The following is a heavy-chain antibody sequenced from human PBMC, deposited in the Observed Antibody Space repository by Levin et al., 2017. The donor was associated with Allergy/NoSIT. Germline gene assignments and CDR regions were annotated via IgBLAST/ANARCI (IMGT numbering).Heavy chain of an antibody. Sequence: LSLTCAASGFTFSSYWMSWVRQAPGKGLEWVANIKQDGSEKYYVDSVKGRFTISRDNAKNSLYLQMNSLRAEDTAVYYCARASIAASPKYYYYYYYMDVWGKGTTVTVSS. D-gene: IGHD6-6*01. CDR3: ARASIAASPKYYYYYYYMDV. J-gene: IGHJ6*03. V-gene: IGHV3-7*01. CDR1: GFTFSSYW. CDR2: IKQDGSEK.